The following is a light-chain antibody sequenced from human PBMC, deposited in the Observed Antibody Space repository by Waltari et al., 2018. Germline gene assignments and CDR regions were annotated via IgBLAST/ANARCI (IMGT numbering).Light chain of an antibody. V-gene: IGKV1-5*03. CDR1: QSINNW. CDR2: KAA. CDR3: QQYQHDPLT. J-gene: IGKJ1*01. Sequence: DIQMTQSPSTLSASVGDRVTITCRASQSINNWLAWSQQKPGKAPKVLIYKAASLESGVPSRFSGSGSGPEFTLTISSLQPDDFATYYCQQYQHDPLTFGQGTKVEIK.